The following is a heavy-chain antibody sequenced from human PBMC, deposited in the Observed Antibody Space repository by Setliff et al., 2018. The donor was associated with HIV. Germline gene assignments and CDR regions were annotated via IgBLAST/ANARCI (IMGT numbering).Heavy chain of an antibody. D-gene: IGHD5-12*01. J-gene: IGHJ4*02. V-gene: IGHV3-30*02. Sequence: RGSLRLSCAASGFNFNDYGMHWVRQAPGKGLEWVAFIRYDGSNEHYADSVKGRFTISRDNSKNTLALQMTSLRVEDTAAYYCAKDYFSGYDFRYFFDYWGQGALVTVSS. CDR1: GFNFNDYG. CDR3: AKDYFSGYDFRYFFDY. CDR2: IRYDGSNE.